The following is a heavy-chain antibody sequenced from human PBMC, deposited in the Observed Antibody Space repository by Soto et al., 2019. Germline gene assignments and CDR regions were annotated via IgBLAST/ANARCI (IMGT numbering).Heavy chain of an antibody. CDR3: ARAIAGYYYDSSGYEMDY. CDR2: GGT. J-gene: IGHJ4*02. Sequence: GGTNYAQKFQGWVTVTRDTSISTAYMELSRLRSDDTAVYYCARAIAGYYYDSSGYEMDYWGQGTLVTVSS. D-gene: IGHD3-22*01. V-gene: IGHV1-2*04.